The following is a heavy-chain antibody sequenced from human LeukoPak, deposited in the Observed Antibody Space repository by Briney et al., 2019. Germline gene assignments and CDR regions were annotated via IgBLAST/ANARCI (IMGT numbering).Heavy chain of an antibody. CDR2: MNPNSGNT. D-gene: IGHD3-16*01. CDR1: GYTFTSYD. CDR3: ARGRRLRLGELFFY. Sequence: ASVKVSCKASGYTFTSYDINWVRQATGQGLEWMGWMNPNSGNTGYAQKFQGRVTMTRNTSRSTAYMELSSLRSEDTAVYYCARGRRLRLGELFFYWGQGTLVTVSS. V-gene: IGHV1-8*01. J-gene: IGHJ4*02.